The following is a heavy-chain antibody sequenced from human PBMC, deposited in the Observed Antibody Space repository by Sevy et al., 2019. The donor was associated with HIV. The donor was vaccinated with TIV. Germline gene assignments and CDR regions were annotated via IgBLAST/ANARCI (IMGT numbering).Heavy chain of an antibody. D-gene: IGHD6-13*01. J-gene: IGHJ4*02. CDR3: AKEQQLIRAPVDF. CDR2: NSGPGGST. Sequence: GGSLRLSCAASGFTFSNYIMTWVRQAPGKGLEWVSSNSGPGGSTAYAESVKGRFTVSRDNSKNALYLQMNSLRAEDTAVYYCAKEQQLIRAPVDFWGQGTLVTVSS. CDR1: GFTFSNYI. V-gene: IGHV3-23*01.